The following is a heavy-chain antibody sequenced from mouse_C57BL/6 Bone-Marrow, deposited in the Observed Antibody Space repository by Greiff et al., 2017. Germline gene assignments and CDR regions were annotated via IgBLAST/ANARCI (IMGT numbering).Heavy chain of an antibody. Sequence: QVQLQQPGAELVKPGASVKVSCKASGYTFTSYWMHWVKQRPGQGLEWIGRIHPSDSDTNYNQKFKGKATLTADKSSSTAYMQLSSLTSEDSAVYYCVTDYGYYAWFAYGGQGPLVTVSA. CDR3: VTDYGYYAWFAY. CDR1: GYTFTSYW. J-gene: IGHJ3*01. CDR2: IHPSDSDT. D-gene: IGHD2-1*01. V-gene: IGHV1-74*01.